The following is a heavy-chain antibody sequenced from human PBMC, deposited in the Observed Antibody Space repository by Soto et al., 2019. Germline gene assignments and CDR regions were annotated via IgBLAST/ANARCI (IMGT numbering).Heavy chain of an antibody. J-gene: IGHJ6*02. Sequence: SETLSLTCTVSGGSISSGGYYWSWIRQHPGKGLEWIGYIYYSGSTYYNPSLKSRVTISVDTSKNQFSLKLSSVTAADTAVYYCARVVVPAARMDVWGQGTTVTVS. CDR1: GGSISSGGYY. V-gene: IGHV4-31*03. CDR2: IYYSGST. CDR3: ARVVVPAARMDV. D-gene: IGHD2-2*01.